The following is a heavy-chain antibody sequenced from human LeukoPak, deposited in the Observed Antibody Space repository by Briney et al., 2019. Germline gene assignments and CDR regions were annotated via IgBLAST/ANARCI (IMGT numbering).Heavy chain of an antibody. Sequence: PGRSLRLSCAASGFTFRTYAMNWVRQAPGKGLEWVAVISDDGSNKYYAESVKGQFTISRDNSKNTLYLQMNSLRAEDTALYYCGKHFYSSGEYFFDYWGQGTLVTVSS. D-gene: IGHD6-19*01. CDR1: GFTFRTYA. V-gene: IGHV3-30*18. CDR3: GKHFYSSGEYFFDY. J-gene: IGHJ4*02. CDR2: ISDDGSNK.